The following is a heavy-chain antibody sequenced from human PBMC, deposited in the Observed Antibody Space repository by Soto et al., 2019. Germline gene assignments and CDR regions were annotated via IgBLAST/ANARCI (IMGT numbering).Heavy chain of an antibody. CDR3: TKHLHIVGRFPPLFSYYGLDV. CDR1: GFTFRCYA. CDR2: IRAGDGGT. J-gene: IGHJ6*04. D-gene: IGHD2-15*01. Sequence: PGGSRRLSGVASGFTFRCYALSWVRQAPGKGWEWVEGIRAGDGGTYYADSGKGRLTNSRDDSENTPYQERICPRTEDTAFYYCTKHLHIVGRFPPLFSYYGLDVWGEGTTVTVSS. V-gene: IGHV3-23*01.